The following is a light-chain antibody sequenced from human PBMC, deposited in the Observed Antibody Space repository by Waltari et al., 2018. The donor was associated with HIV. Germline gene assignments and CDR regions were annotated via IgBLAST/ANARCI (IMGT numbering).Light chain of an antibody. Sequence: DIVMTQSPDSLAVSLGERATINCKSSQSVLHSSNNKNYLAWYQQKAGQPPKLLIYWASTRESGVPDRFSGSGSGTDFTLTISSLQAEDVAVYYCQQYYSTRTFGQGTKLEIK. CDR1: QSVLHSSNNKNY. CDR3: QQYYSTRT. J-gene: IGKJ2*01. CDR2: WAS. V-gene: IGKV4-1*01.